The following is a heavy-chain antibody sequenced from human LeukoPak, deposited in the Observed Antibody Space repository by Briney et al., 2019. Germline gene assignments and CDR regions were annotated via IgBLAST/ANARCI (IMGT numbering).Heavy chain of an antibody. CDR1: GYTFTSYG. J-gene: IGHJ6*02. V-gene: IGHV1-69*13. CDR2: IIPIFGTA. CDR3: ARERGSSWLGYYYYGMDV. D-gene: IGHD6-13*01. Sequence: GASVKVSCKASGYTFTSYGISWVRQAPGQGLEWMGGIIPIFGTANYAQKFQGRVTITADESTSTAYMELSSLRSEDTAVYYCARERGSSWLGYYYYGMDVWGQGTTVTVSS.